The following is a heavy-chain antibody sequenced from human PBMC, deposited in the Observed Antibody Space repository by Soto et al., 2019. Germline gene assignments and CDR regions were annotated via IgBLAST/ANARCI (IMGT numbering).Heavy chain of an antibody. D-gene: IGHD4-4*01. Sequence: QVQLVESGGGVVQPGRSLRLSCAASGFTFSSYAMHWVRQAPGKGLEWVAVISYDGSNKYYADSVKGRFTISRDNSKNTLYLQMNSLRAEDTAVYYCARDPLGTTVPYSYYGMDVWGQGTTVTVSS. CDR2: ISYDGSNK. CDR3: ARDPLGTTVPYSYYGMDV. J-gene: IGHJ6*02. CDR1: GFTFSSYA. V-gene: IGHV3-30-3*01.